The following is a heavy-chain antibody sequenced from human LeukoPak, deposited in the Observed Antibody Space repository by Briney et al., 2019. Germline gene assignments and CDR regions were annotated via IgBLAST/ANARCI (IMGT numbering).Heavy chain of an antibody. CDR3: AKDTSGLTSWKVDY. V-gene: IGHV3-23*01. CDR1: GFTFSDYA. Sequence: GGSLRLSCAASGFTFSDYAMSWVRQAPGKGLEWVSAISGSGGSTYYADSVKGRFTISRDNSKNTLYLQMNSLRAEDTAVYYCAKDTSGLTSWKVDYWGQGTLVTVSS. D-gene: IGHD2-2*01. CDR2: ISGSGGST. J-gene: IGHJ4*02.